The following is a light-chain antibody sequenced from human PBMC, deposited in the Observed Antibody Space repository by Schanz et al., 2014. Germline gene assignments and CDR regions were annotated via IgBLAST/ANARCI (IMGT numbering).Light chain of an antibody. Sequence: EIVMTQSPATLSVSPGERATLSCRASQSVSSNLAWYQQKPGQAPRLLIYGASTRATGIPARFSGSGSGTDFTLTISRLEPEDFAVYYCQQYGNSPWTFGQGTKVEI. CDR1: QSVSSN. CDR3: QQYGNSPWT. J-gene: IGKJ1*01. V-gene: IGKV3-15*01. CDR2: GAS.